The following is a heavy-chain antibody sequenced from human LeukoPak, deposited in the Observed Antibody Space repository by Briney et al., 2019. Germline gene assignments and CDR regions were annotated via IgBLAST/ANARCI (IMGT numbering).Heavy chain of an antibody. D-gene: IGHD6-13*01. CDR2: INHSGST. CDR3: ARGFRSSWAPFDY. CDR1: GGSFSGYY. J-gene: IGHJ4*02. Sequence: SETLSLTCAVYGGSFSGYYGSWIPHPPGKGLEWIGEINHSGSTNYNPSLKSRVTISVDTSKNQFSLKLSSVTAADTAVYYCARGFRSSWAPFDYWGQGTLVTVSS. V-gene: IGHV4-34*01.